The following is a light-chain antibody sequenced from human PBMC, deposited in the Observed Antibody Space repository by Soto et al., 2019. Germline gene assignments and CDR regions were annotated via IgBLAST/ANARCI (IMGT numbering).Light chain of an antibody. CDR2: GAS. CDR3: QQYGSSRALT. V-gene: IGKV3-20*01. J-gene: IGKJ4*01. CDR1: QSVSSSY. Sequence: EIVLTQSPGTLSLSPGERATLSCRASQSVSSSYLAWYQQKPGQAPRLLIYGASSRATGIPDRFSGSGSGTDFTFTISRLEPEDFAVYYCQQYGSSRALTFGGGTKVEIK.